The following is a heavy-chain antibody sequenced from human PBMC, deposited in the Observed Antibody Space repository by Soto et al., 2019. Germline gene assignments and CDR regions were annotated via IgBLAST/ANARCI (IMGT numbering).Heavy chain of an antibody. Sequence: PSETLSLTCTVSGGSISSSSYYWGWIRQPPGKGLEWIGSIYYSGSTYYNPSLKSRVTISVDTSKNQFSLKLSSVTAADTAVYYCARAELRLYYYYYMDVWGKGTTVNVSS. D-gene: IGHD3-3*01. V-gene: IGHV4-39*01. CDR1: GGSISSSSYY. CDR3: ARAELRLYYYYYMDV. CDR2: IYYSGST. J-gene: IGHJ6*03.